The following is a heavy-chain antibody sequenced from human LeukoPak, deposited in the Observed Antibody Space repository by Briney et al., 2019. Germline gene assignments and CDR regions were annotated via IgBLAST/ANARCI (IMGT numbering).Heavy chain of an antibody. J-gene: IGHJ4*02. Sequence: NSSETLSLTCTVSGGSISSSSYYWGRIRQPPGKGREWIGSIYYSGSTYYNPSPKSRVTISVDTSKNQFSLKLSSVTAADTAVYYCARTPYPEMATAASDYWGQGTLVTVSS. CDR2: IYYSGST. D-gene: IGHD5-24*01. CDR1: GGSISSSSYY. CDR3: ARTPYPEMATAASDY. V-gene: IGHV4-39*01.